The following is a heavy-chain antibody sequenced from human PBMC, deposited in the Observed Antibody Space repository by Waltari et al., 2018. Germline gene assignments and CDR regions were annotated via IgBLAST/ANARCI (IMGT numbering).Heavy chain of an antibody. CDR3: ARGGSIAAFDY. V-gene: IGHV4-59*11. J-gene: IGHJ4*02. Sequence: QVQLQESGPGLVKPSGTLSLTCTVAGGSISSHYRSWIRQPPGKGLEWIGYIYYSGSTNYNPSLKSRVTISVDTSKNQFSLKLSSVTAADTAVYYCARGGSIAAFDYWGQGTLVTVSS. CDR2: IYYSGST. CDR1: GGSISSHY. D-gene: IGHD6-6*01.